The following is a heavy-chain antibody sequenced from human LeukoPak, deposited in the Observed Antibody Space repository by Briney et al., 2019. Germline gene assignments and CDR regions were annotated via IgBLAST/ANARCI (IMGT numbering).Heavy chain of an antibody. Sequence: LGESLKISCKGSGYSFTSYWIGWVRQLPGKGLEWMGIIYPGDSDTRYSPSFQGQVTISADKSISTAYLQWSSVKASDTAMYYCARQRDFWSGYYDAFDIWGQGTMVTVSS. J-gene: IGHJ3*02. D-gene: IGHD3-3*01. V-gene: IGHV5-51*01. CDR1: GYSFTSYW. CDR3: ARQRDFWSGYYDAFDI. CDR2: IYPGDSDT.